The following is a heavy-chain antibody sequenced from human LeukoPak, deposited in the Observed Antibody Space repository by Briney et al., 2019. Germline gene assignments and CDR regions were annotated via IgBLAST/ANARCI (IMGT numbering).Heavy chain of an antibody. Sequence: PSETLSLTCTVSGGSVSSGSYYWSWVRQPPGEGLEWIGYIYYSGSTNYHPSLKSRVTISVDTSKNQFSLKLSAVTAADTAVYYCVRVDTAMAGDYWGQGTLVTVSS. V-gene: IGHV4-61*01. CDR3: VRVDTAMAGDY. J-gene: IGHJ4*02. CDR2: IYYSGST. D-gene: IGHD5-18*01. CDR1: GGSVSSGSYY.